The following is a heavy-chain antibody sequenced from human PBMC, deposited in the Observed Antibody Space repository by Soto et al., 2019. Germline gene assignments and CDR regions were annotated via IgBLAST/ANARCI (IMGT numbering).Heavy chain of an antibody. J-gene: IGHJ4*02. Sequence: SVKVSCKASGGTFSSYAISWVRQAPGQGLEWMGGIIPIFGTANYAHKFQGRVTITADESTSTAYMELSSLRSEDTAVYYCARSYYDILTGYWDTYYFDYWGQGTLVTVSS. CDR2: IIPIFGTA. CDR1: GGTFSSYA. CDR3: ARSYYDILTGYWDTYYFDY. V-gene: IGHV1-69*13. D-gene: IGHD3-9*01.